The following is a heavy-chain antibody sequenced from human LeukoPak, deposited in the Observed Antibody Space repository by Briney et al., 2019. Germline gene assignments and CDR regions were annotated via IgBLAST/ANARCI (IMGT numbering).Heavy chain of an antibody. J-gene: IGHJ2*01. CDR1: GFTLKTYA. Sequence: GGSLRLSCEVPGFTLKTYAMSWVRQAPGKGLEWVSTLGSGGSTFYADSVKGRFTISRDNSKNTLYLQMTSLRGEDTAVYYCAKRIPVVAMQYFDLWGRGTLVAVSS. CDR3: AKRIPVVAMQYFDL. CDR2: LGSGGST. D-gene: IGHD6-19*01. V-gene: IGHV3-23*01.